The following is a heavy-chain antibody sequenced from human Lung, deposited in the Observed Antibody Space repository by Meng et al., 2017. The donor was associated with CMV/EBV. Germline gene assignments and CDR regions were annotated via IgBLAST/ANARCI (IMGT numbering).Heavy chain of an antibody. CDR2: IIPIFGTT. V-gene: IGHV1-69*05. Sequence: IRWVRPAPGQGIEWMGGIIPIFGTTSYAQHFQGRITITTGESRSTAYMELSSLRSEDTAVYYCARIGLCSGTTCYTGDYSSRHFDYWGQGTLVTVSS. D-gene: IGHD2-2*02. CDR3: ARIGLCSGTTCYTGDYSSRHFDY. J-gene: IGHJ4*02.